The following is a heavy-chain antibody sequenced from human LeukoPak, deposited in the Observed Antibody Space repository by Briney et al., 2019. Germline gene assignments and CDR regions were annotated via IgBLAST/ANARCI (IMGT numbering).Heavy chain of an antibody. J-gene: IGHJ4*02. CDR3: ARDVSSGWYVLDY. CDR2: INSDGSST. D-gene: IGHD6-19*01. V-gene: IGHV3-74*01. Sequence: PGGSLRLSCAASGFTFSGYWMHWVRQAPGKGLVWVSRINSDGSSTSYADSVKGRFTISRDNAKNTLYLQMNSLRAEDTAVYYCARDVSSGWYVLDYWGQGTLVTVSS. CDR1: GFTFSGYW.